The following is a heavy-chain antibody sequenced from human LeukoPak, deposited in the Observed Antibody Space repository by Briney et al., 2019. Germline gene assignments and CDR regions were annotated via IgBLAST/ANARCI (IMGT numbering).Heavy chain of an antibody. J-gene: IGHJ4*02. CDR3: ASMSSTGTIPFDH. V-gene: IGHV3-48*01. CDR1: GFTFSSYS. D-gene: IGHD4-11*01. CDR2: ISGSSDSI. Sequence: GGSLRLSCAASGFTFSSYSMNWVRQAPGKGLEWVSYISGSSDSIYYADSVKGRFTISRDNAKSSLYMQMNSLRAEDTAMYFCASMSSTGTIPFDHWGQGTLVTVSS.